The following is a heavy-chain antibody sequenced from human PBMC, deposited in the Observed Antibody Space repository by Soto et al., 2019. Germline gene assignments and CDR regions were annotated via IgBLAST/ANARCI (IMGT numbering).Heavy chain of an antibody. CDR2: VSFRGDI. J-gene: IGHJ4*02. V-gene: IGHV3-21*01. CDR3: ARDRWLQKDFDY. Sequence: GGSLRLSCTASGFMFSSYTMNWVRQAPGKGLEWVSSVSFRGDIYYADSLEGRFTISRDDAKNSLYLQMNSLRAEDTAVYYCARDRWLQKDFDYWGQGTLVTVSS. D-gene: IGHD5-12*01. CDR1: GFMFSSYT.